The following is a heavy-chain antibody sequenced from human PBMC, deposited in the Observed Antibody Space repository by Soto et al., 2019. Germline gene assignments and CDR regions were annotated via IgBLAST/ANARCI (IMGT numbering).Heavy chain of an antibody. J-gene: IGHJ4*02. CDR2: ISYDGSNK. CDR3: AKDRNYGFDY. CDR1: GFTFSSYG. V-gene: IGHV3-30*18. Sequence: PGGSLRLSCAASGFTFSSYGMHGVRQAPGKGLEWVAVISYDGSNKYYADSVKGRFTISRDNSKNTLYLQMNSLRAEDTAVYYCAKDRNYGFDYWGQGTLVTVSS. D-gene: IGHD1-7*01.